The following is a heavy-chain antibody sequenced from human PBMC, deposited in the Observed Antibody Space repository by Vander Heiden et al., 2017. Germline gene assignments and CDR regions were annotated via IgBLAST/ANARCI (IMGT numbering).Heavy chain of an antibody. Sequence: QVQLVESGGGLGKPGGSLRLSWGASGFTFMASYMACIRHAPGKGLEWVSYIRSSGSTIYYADSVKGRFTISRNNAKNSLYLQMNSLRAENTAVYYCARSLTTVTTGGIYWGQGTLVTVSS. CDR3: ARSLTTVTTGGIY. V-gene: IGHV3-11*01. J-gene: IGHJ4*02. CDR1: GFTFMASY. CDR2: IRSSGSTI. D-gene: IGHD4-17*01.